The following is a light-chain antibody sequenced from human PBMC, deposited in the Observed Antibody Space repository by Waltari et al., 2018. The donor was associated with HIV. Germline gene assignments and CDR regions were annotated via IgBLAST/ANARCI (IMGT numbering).Light chain of an antibody. J-gene: IGLJ2*01. Sequence: SYVLTQAPSVSVAPGQTATISCGNIGRTSVQWYRQKPGRAPLLVVLDDVDRSSGIPARFSGARSGERATLTIRGVEAGDEADYYCQLWDRSYKEAVFGGGT. V-gene: IGLV3-21*02. CDR3: QLWDRSYKEAV. CDR1: NIGRTS. CDR2: DDV.